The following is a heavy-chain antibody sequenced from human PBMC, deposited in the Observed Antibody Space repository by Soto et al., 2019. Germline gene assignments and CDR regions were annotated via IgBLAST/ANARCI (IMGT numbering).Heavy chain of an antibody. Sequence: ASVKVSCKASGYSFTSLDINWVRQTSGQGLEWMGWMQPSSGRTGYAQKFQGRVTMTRDTSINTAYMELSSLTSDDTAFYYCARGVTAGVDYWGQGTLVTVSS. V-gene: IGHV1-8*01. D-gene: IGHD1-26*01. J-gene: IGHJ4*02. CDR1: GYSFTSLD. CDR3: ARGVTAGVDY. CDR2: MQPSSGRT.